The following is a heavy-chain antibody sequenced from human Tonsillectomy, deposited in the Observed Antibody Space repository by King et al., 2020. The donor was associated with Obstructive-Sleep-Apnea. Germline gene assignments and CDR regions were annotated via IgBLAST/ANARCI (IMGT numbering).Heavy chain of an antibody. CDR2: ISTYNGNT. V-gene: IGHV1-18*04. Sequence: GQLVQSGAEVKKPGASVTVSCKASGYTFTTYGISWVRQAPGQGLEWVGWISTYNGNTKDTQQLQGRVTMTTDTSTSTAYMELRSLRSDDTAAYYCAKVEGQRGSGTWYYFDYWGQGTLVTVSS. CDR1: GYTFTTYG. D-gene: IGHD3-10*01. J-gene: IGHJ4*02. CDR3: AKVEGQRGSGTWYYFDY.